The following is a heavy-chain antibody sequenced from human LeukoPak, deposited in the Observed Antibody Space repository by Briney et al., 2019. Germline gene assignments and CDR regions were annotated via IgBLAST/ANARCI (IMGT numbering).Heavy chain of an antibody. CDR2: ISFDATKE. CDR1: GFTFSNYA. V-gene: IGHV3-30*01. CDR3: ARFKVGTNTTQKNAFDI. J-gene: IGHJ3*02. D-gene: IGHD1-1*01. Sequence: GGSLRLSCAASGFTFSNYAIHWVRQAPGKGLEWVAVISFDATKEYFGKSVKGRFTISGDNSKATLYLQMHRLRIEDTALYFCARFKVGTNTTQKNAFDIWGRGTEVAVSS.